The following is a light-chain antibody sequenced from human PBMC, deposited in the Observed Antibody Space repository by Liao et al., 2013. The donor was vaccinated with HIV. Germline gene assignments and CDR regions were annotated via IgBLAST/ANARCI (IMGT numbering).Light chain of an antibody. CDR1: KLGDKY. CDR2: QDT. J-gene: IGLJ1*01. V-gene: IGLV3-1*01. Sequence: SYELTQPPSVSVSPGQTATITCSGDKLGDKYASWYQQRPGQSPILVIYQDTKRPSGISDRFSGSNSGNTATLTISGTQAMDEADYYCQAWDSSSYVFGTGTKVTVL. CDR3: QAWDSSSYV.